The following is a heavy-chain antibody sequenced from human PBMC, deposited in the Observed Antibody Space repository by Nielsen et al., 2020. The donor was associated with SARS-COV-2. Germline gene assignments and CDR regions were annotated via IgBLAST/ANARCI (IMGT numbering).Heavy chain of an antibody. CDR3: AKPFSGSIGYFDY. J-gene: IGHJ4*02. V-gene: IGHV3-48*01. Sequence: GESLKISCAASGFTFSSYSMNWVRQAPGKGLEWVSYISSSSSTIYYADSVKGRFTISRDNSKNTLYLQMNSLRAEDTAVYYCAKPFSGSIGYFDYWGQGTLVTVSS. D-gene: IGHD1-26*01. CDR1: GFTFSSYS. CDR2: ISSSSSTI.